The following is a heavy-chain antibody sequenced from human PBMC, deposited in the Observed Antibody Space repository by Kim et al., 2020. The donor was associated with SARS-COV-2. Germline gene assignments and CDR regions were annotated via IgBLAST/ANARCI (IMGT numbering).Heavy chain of an antibody. CDR1: GFTLSGST. Sequence: GGSLRLSCAASGFTLSGSTVHWVRQASEKGLEWVGRIRSKANSYATAYAASVKNRFTISRDDSKNTAYIQMNSLKTEDTAVYYCARVNPIAGGWYDAFDIWGQGTMVTASS. CDR2: IRSKANSYAT. D-gene: IGHD6-19*01. CDR3: ARVNPIAGGWYDAFDI. V-gene: IGHV3-73*01. J-gene: IGHJ3*02.